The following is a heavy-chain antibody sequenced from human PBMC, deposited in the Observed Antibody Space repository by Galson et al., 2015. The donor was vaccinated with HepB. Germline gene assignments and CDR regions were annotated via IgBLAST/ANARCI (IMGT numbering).Heavy chain of an antibody. CDR3: ATLVVPAAMEAINWYFDL. CDR2: IDPSDSYT. CDR1: GYSFTSYW. J-gene: IGHJ2*01. D-gene: IGHD2-2*01. V-gene: IGHV5-10-1*01. Sequence: QSGAEVKKPGESLRISCKGSGYSFTSYWISWVRQMPGKGLEWMGRIDPSDSYTNYSPSFQGHVTISADKSISTAYLQWSSLKASDTAMYYCATLVVPAAMEAINWYFDLWGRGTLVTVSS.